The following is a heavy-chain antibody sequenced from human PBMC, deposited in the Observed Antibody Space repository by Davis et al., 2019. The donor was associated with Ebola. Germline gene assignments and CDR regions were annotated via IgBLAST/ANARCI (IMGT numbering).Heavy chain of an antibody. CDR3: ARVWVVPAAPNWFDP. Sequence: SSVTVSCKASGGTFSSYAISWVRQAPGQGLEWMGGIIPIFGTANYAQKFQGRVTITADESTSTAYMELSSLRSEDTAVYYCARVWVVPAAPNWFDPWGQGTLVTVSS. CDR2: IIPIFGTA. CDR1: GGTFSSYA. V-gene: IGHV1-69*13. J-gene: IGHJ5*02. D-gene: IGHD2-2*01.